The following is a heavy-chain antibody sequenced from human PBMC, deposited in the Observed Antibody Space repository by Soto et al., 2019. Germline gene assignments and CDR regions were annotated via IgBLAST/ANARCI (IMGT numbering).Heavy chain of an antibody. D-gene: IGHD1-26*01. J-gene: IGHJ4*02. Sequence: QVQLVQSGAEVKKPGASVQVSCKAAGGTFSSYSINWLRQAPGQGLAWMGEIIPILGTANYAQTFQGRVTITADESTITAYMELSSLRSEDTAVYYCARDGGRHSGGIDYWGQGTLVTVSS. CDR2: IIPILGTA. CDR1: GGTFSSYS. CDR3: ARDGGRHSGGIDY. V-gene: IGHV1-69*01.